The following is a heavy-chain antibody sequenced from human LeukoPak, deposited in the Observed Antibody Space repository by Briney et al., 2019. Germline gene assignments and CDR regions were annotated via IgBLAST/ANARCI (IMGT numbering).Heavy chain of an antibody. CDR2: VSGSGRST. CDR1: GFTLSNYA. J-gene: IGHJ4*02. Sequence: GGSLTLSCAASGFTLSNYAMSWVRQAPGKGLEWVSAVSGSGRSTYHADSMEGRFTVSRDNSKNTLYLRMNSITAEKTAIYYCAKDRNAWPTNFDSWGQGTLVTVSA. V-gene: IGHV3-23*01. D-gene: IGHD5-24*01. CDR3: AKDRNAWPTNFDS.